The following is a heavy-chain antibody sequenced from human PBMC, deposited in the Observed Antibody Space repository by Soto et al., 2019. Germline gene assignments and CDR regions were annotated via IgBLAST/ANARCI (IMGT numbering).Heavy chain of an antibody. Sequence: SETLSLTCTVSGGSISSYYWSWIWQPPGKGLEWIGYIYYSGSTNYNPSLKSRVTISVDTSKNQFSLKLSSVTAADTAGYYCASLAARPLYYFDYWGQGTLVTVSS. J-gene: IGHJ4*02. CDR1: GGSISSYY. CDR3: ASLAARPLYYFDY. V-gene: IGHV4-59*08. CDR2: IYYSGST. D-gene: IGHD6-6*01.